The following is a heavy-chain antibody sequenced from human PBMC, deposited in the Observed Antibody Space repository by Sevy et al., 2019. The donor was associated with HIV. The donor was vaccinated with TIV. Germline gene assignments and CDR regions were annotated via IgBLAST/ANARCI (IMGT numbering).Heavy chain of an antibody. CDR2: IXXXXXST. CDR3: ARGGSYYYXXXGYXXXXXX. Sequence: GGSLRLSXAAXXXXXXXXXMXXVRXAXGXGXXXVSGIXXXXXSTGYADSVKGRFTISRDNAKNSLYLQMNSLRAEDXXLYYCARGGSYYYXXXGYXXXXXXWGQXTMVTVSS. V-gene: IGHV3-20*03. J-gene: IGHJ3*01. D-gene: IGHD3-22*01. CDR1: XXXXXXXX.